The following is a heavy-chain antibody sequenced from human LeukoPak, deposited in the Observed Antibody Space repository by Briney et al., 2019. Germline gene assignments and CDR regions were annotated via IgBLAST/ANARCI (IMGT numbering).Heavy chain of an antibody. CDR1: GFTFDDYG. V-gene: IGHV3-20*04. CDR2: INWNGGST. D-gene: IGHD3-22*01. CDR3: AKGGSGYFADL. J-gene: IGHJ5*02. Sequence: TGGSLRLSCAASGFTFDDYGMSWVRQAPGKGLEWVSGINWNGGSTGYADSVKGRFTISRDNAKNSLYLQMNSLRAEDTALYYCAKGGSGYFADLWGQGTLVTVSS.